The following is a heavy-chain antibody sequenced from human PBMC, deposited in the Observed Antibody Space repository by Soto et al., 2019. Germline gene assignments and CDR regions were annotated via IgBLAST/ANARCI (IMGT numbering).Heavy chain of an antibody. Sequence: PGESLKISCKGSGHSFTSYWIGWVRQMPGKGLEWMGIIYPGDPDTRYSPSFQGQVTISADKSISTAYLQWSSLKASDTAMYYCARWSAAGTHYYYYGMDVWGQGTTVTVSS. CDR3: ARWSAAGTHYYYYGMDV. CDR2: IYPGDPDT. J-gene: IGHJ6*02. CDR1: GHSFTSYW. V-gene: IGHV5-51*01. D-gene: IGHD6-13*01.